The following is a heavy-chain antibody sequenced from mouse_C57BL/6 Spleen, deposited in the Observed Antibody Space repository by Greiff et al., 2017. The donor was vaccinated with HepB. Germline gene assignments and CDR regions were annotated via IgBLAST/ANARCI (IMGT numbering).Heavy chain of an antibody. J-gene: IGHJ3*01. CDR1: GYTFTSYW. CDR3: ARATTVGPAWFAY. D-gene: IGHD1-1*01. V-gene: IGHV1-59*01. Sequence: QVQLQQPGAELVRPGTSVKLSCKASGYTFTSYWMHWVKQRPGQGLEWIGVIDPSDSYTNYNQKFKGKATLTVDTSSSTAYMQLSSLTSEDSAVYYCARATTVGPAWFAYWGRGTLVTVSA. CDR2: IDPSDSYT.